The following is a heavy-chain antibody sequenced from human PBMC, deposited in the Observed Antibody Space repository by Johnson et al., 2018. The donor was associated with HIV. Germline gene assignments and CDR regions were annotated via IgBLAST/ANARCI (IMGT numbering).Heavy chain of an antibody. Sequence: VQLVESGGGLIQPGGSLRLSCAASGFTVSSNYMSWVHQAPGKGLEWVSVIYSGGSTYYADSVKGRFTISRDNSKNTLCLQMTSLRQDDTAVYSCYCTDHVGAGSESKGTFDAWGQGTRVTVSS. V-gene: IGHV3-53*01. J-gene: IGHJ3*01. D-gene: IGHD3-10*01. CDR2: IYSGGST. CDR1: GFTVSSNY. CDR3: YCTDHVGAGSESKGTFDA.